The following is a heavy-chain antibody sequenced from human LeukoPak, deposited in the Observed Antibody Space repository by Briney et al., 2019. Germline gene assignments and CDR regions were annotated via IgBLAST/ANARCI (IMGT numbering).Heavy chain of an antibody. D-gene: IGHD1-26*01. V-gene: IGHV3-7*01. CDR3: AGSGSYYGGYFDY. Sequence: GGSLRLSCAASGFTFSSYWMSWVRQAPGKGLEWVANIKQDGSEKYYVDSVKGRFTISRDNAKNSLYLQMNSLRAEDTAVYYCAGSGSYYGGYFDYWGQGTLVTVSS. CDR1: GFTFSSYW. CDR2: IKQDGSEK. J-gene: IGHJ4*02.